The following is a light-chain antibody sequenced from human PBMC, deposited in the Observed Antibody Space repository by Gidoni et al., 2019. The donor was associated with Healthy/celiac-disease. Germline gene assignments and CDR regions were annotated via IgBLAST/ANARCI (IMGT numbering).Light chain of an antibody. CDR2: GAS. J-gene: IGKJ2*01. CDR3: QQGA. CDR1: QSVSSSY. Sequence: EIVLTQSPGPLSLSPGERATLSCRASQSVSSSYLAWYQQKPCQAPRLLIYGASSRATVIPDRFSGSGSGTDFTLTISRLEPEDFAVNYCQQGAFGQGTKLEIK. V-gene: IGKV3-20*01.